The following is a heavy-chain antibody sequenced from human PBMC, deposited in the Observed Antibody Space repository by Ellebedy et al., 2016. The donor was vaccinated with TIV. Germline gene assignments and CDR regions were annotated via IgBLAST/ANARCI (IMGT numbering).Heavy chain of an antibody. J-gene: IGHJ4*02. CDR2: ISPNGGGT. V-gene: IGHV1-2*02. CDR1: GYTFTDYR. D-gene: IGHD1-26*01. CDR3: ARDYWGSYEY. Sequence: AASVKVSCKASGYTFTDYRLDWVRQAPGLGLEWMEWISPNGGGTHYAQKFQGRVSMTGDTSISTAYLELSRLTSDDKAVYYCARDYWGSYEYWGQGTLVTVSS.